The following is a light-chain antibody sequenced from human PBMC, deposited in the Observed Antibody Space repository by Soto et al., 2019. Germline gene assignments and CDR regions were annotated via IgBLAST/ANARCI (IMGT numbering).Light chain of an antibody. CDR2: AAS. Sequence: DIQMTQSPSSLSASVGDRVTITCRASQGISNFFAWYQQKPGKGPELLIYAASTLQSGVPSRFSGSGFGADFTLTSSILQPEDVATYCCQKYNSAPQTFGQGTKVQIK. CDR3: QKYNSAPQT. J-gene: IGKJ1*01. V-gene: IGKV1-27*01. CDR1: QGISNF.